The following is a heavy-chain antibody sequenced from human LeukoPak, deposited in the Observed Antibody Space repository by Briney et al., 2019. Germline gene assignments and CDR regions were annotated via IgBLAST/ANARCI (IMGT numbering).Heavy chain of an antibody. Sequence: GRSLRLSCAASGFTFSSFAMHWVSQTPGKGLEWVAVISYDGSNEYYADSVKGRFTVSRDNSKNTIYLQMNSLRAEDTAVYYCARDRVAARQWGYYYYYMDVWGKGTTVTVSS. J-gene: IGHJ6*03. CDR1: GFTFSSFA. CDR2: ISYDGSNE. CDR3: ARDRVAARQWGYYYYYMDV. D-gene: IGHD6-6*01. V-gene: IGHV3-30-3*01.